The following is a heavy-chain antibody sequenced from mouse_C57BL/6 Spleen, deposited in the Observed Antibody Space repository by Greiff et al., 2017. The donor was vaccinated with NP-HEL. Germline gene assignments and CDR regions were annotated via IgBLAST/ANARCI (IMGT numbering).Heavy chain of an antibody. CDR3: ARSYRNYYYAMDY. Sequence: VQLQQPGAELVKPGASVKLSCKASGYTFTSYWMHWVKQRPGQGLEWIGMIHPNSGSTNYNEKFKSKATLTVDKSSSTAYMQLSSLTSEDSAVYYCARSYRNYYYAMDYWGQGTSVTVSS. D-gene: IGHD2-5*01. CDR1: GYTFTSYW. CDR2: IHPNSGST. J-gene: IGHJ4*01. V-gene: IGHV1-64*01.